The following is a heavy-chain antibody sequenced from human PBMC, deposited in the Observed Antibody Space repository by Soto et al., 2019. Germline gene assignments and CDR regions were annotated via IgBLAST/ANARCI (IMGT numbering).Heavy chain of an antibody. CDR3: AKYCSSDVCFDY. J-gene: IGHJ4*02. CDR1: GFTFSSCS. V-gene: IGHV3-48*02. CDR2: ISGSGDTK. Sequence: VGSLRLSCASSGFTFSSCSMNWVRQAPGKGLEWVSFISGSGDTKYYADSVKGRFTISRDNAKNSLYLQMSSLRDEGTAVYYCAKYCSSDVCFDYWGQGTLVTVSS. D-gene: IGHD2-8*01.